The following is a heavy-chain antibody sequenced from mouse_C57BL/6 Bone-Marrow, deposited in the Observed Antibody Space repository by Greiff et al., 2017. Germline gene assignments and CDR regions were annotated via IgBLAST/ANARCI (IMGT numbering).Heavy chain of an antibody. Sequence: VQLQQSDAELVKPGASVKISCKVSGYTFTDHTIHWMKQRPEQGLEWIGYIYPRDGSTKYNEKFKGKATLTADKSSSTAYMQLNRLTSEDSAVYFCARETNYYGSADAMDYWGQGTSVTVSS. CDR2: IYPRDGST. V-gene: IGHV1-78*01. J-gene: IGHJ4*01. CDR1: GYTFTDHT. D-gene: IGHD1-1*01. CDR3: ARETNYYGSADAMDY.